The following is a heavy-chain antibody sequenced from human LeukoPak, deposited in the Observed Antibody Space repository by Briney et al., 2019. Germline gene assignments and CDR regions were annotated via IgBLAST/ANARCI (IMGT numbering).Heavy chain of an antibody. J-gene: IGHJ4*02. D-gene: IGHD5-18*01. Sequence: SETLPLTCAVYGGSFSGYYWSWIRQPPGKGLDWIGEINHSGSTNYNPSLKSPVTISVDTSKNQFSLKLSSVTAADTAVYYCARWRVQLWLPKVAFFDYWGQGTLVTVSS. CDR3: ARWRVQLWLPKVAFFDY. V-gene: IGHV4-34*01. CDR1: GGSFSGYY. CDR2: INHSGST.